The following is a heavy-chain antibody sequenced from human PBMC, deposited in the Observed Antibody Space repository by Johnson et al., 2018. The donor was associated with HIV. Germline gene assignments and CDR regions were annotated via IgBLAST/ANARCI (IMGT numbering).Heavy chain of an antibody. CDR3: AKDLNVGELFFPTHDAFDI. J-gene: IGHJ3*02. CDR2: ISSSRSNI. D-gene: IGHD3-10*01. V-gene: IGHV3-11*04. CDR1: GFTVSSNY. Sequence: QEQLVESGGGLIQPGGSLRLSCAASGFTVSSNYMSWVRQAPGKGLEWVSYISSSRSNIYYADSVKGRFTISRDNAKNSVYLQMNSLRAEDTAIYYCAKDLNVGELFFPTHDAFDIWGQGTTVTVSS.